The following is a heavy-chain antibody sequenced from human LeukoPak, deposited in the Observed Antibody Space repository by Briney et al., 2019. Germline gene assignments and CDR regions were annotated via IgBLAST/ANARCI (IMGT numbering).Heavy chain of an antibody. J-gene: IGHJ3*02. CDR2: ISYDGSNK. D-gene: IGHD2-8*01. CDR3: AKGVLGYCTNGVCRTNAFDI. Sequence: GGSLRLSCAASGFTFSSYGMHWVRQAPGKGLEWVAVISYDGSNKYYADSVKGRFTISRDNSKNTLYLQMNSLRAEDTAVYYCAKGVLGYCTNGVCRTNAFDIWGQGTMVTVPS. V-gene: IGHV3-30*18. CDR1: GFTFSSYG.